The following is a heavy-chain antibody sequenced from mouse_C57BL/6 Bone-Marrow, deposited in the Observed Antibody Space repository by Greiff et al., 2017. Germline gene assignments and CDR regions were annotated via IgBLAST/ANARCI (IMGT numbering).Heavy chain of an antibody. CDR3: ARLVNY. V-gene: IGHV5-6*01. CDR1: GFTFSSYG. J-gene: IGHJ2*01. CDR2: ISSGGSYT. Sequence: EVHLVESGGDLVKPGGSLKLSCAASGFTFSSYGMSWVRQTPDKRLEWVATISSGGSYTYYPDSVKGRFTISRDNAKNTLYLQMSSLKSEDTAMYYCARLVNYWGQGTTLTVSS. D-gene: IGHD2-2*01.